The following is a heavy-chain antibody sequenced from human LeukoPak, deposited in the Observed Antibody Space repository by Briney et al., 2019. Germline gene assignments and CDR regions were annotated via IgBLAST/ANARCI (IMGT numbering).Heavy chain of an antibody. CDR2: VIGSGGT. CDR3: VKGRGPAKGDYYNYYYYMDV. D-gene: IGHD2-21*02. J-gene: IGHJ6*03. CDR1: GFTFSNYA. Sequence: GGSLRLSCAASGFTFSNYAMTWVRQSPGEGLEWVAAVIGSGGTYYADSVKGRFVISRDNSKNTLYLRMSSLRADDTALYYCVKGRGPAKGDYYNYYYYMDVWGRGTTVTVSS. V-gene: IGHV3-23*01.